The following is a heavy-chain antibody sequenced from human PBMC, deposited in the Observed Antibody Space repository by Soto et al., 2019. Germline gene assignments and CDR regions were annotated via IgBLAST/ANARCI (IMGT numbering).Heavy chain of an antibody. CDR2: SRDKPQGYST. J-gene: IGHJ4*02. CDR3: VRATYFSDSSGYPRCLDY. D-gene: IGHD3-22*01. V-gene: IGHV3-72*01. CDR1: GFTLSDHY. Sequence: PWGSLRVSCASSGFTLSDHYIYWVGQAPGKGLEWVGRSRDKPQGYSTAYAASVKGRFTTSRDESKNSAYLQMNRLKTEDTAVYYCVRATYFSDSSGYPRCLDYWGQGTLVTVSS.